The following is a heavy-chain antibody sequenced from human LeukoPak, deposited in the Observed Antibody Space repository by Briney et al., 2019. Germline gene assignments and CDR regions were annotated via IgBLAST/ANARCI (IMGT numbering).Heavy chain of an antibody. CDR1: GGSFSDYF. CDR3: ATHTGGNLDAFDI. D-gene: IGHD4-23*01. Sequence: SETLSLTCAVYGGSFSDYFWSWIRQPPGKGLEWIGEISHSGSTTYNPSLRSRVTISGDTSKKQFSLKLSSVTAPDTAVYYCATHTGGNLDAFDIWGQGTMVTVSS. CDR2: ISHSGST. V-gene: IGHV4-34*01. J-gene: IGHJ3*02.